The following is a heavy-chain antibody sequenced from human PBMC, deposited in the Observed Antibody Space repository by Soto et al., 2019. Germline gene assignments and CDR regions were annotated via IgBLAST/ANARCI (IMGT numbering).Heavy chain of an antibody. CDR1: GYTFTGYY. V-gene: IGHV1-2*02. D-gene: IGHD6-13*01. CDR3: ASPTKNSSSWGYYFDY. J-gene: IGHJ4*02. CDR2: INPNSGGT. Sequence: ASVKVSCKASGYTFTGYYMHWVRQAPGQGLEWMGWINPNSGGTNYAQKFQGRVTMTRDTSISTAYMELSRLRSDDTAVYYCASPTKNSSSWGYYFDYWGQGTLVTVSS.